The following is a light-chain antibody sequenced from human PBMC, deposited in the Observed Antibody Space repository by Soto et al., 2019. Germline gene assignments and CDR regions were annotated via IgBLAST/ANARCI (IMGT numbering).Light chain of an antibody. J-gene: IGKJ3*01. CDR1: HDISNH. Sequence: DIQLTHSPSSLSSSVLDIFTITCQASHDISNHLNWYQQKPGKAPNLLIYDASDLETGVPSRFSGGGSGTFFSFTLNSLQPEDIATYYCQKHDGVPLFGPGTKVDIK. CDR2: DAS. CDR3: QKHDGVPL. V-gene: IGKV1-33*01.